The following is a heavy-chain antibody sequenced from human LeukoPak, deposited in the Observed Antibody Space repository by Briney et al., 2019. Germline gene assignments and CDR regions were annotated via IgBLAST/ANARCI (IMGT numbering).Heavy chain of an antibody. CDR2: ISAYNGNT. D-gene: IGHD3-9*01. V-gene: IGHV1-18*01. CDR3: ASPLYDILTGYQNAFDI. Sequence: ASVKVSCKASGYTFTSYGISWVRQAPGQGLEWMGWISAYNGNTNYAQKLQGRVTMTTDTSTSTAYMELRSLRSDDTAVYYCASPLYDILTGYQNAFDIWGQGTMVTVSS. J-gene: IGHJ3*02. CDR1: GYTFTSYG.